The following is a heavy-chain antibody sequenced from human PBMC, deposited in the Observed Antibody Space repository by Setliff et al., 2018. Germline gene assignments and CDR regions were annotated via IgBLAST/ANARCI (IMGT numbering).Heavy chain of an antibody. CDR1: GASFSDYY. Sequence: SETLSLTCTVYGASFSDYYWGWIRQPPGKGLEWIATIYHRGRTYYNPSLDSRVTISLDTSKNQYSLRLRSVTAADTAVYYCASPRRDDLDTPFDAFDLWGQGTKVTVSS. J-gene: IGHJ3*01. CDR2: IYHRGRT. D-gene: IGHD1-1*01. V-gene: IGHV4-38-2*02. CDR3: ASPRRDDLDTPFDAFDL.